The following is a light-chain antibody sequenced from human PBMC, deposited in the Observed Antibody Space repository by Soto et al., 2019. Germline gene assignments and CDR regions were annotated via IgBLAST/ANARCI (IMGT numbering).Light chain of an antibody. Sequence: VLPPSPGPPALSPGVSANLSCRAGQGVTTNFAWYQQKSGQSPRPLIYDVSIRATGVPARFSGTGSETDFTLTISGLQSEDSAVYFCQQYNNWPFSFGQGTRLEIK. CDR1: QGVTTN. CDR3: QQYNNWPFS. V-gene: IGKV3-15*01. J-gene: IGKJ5*01. CDR2: DVS.